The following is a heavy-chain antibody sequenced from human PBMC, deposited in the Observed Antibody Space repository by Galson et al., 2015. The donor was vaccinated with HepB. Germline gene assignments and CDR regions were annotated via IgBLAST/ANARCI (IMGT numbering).Heavy chain of an antibody. D-gene: IGHD4-17*01. CDR3: ARGGDGDLYYFDY. CDR2: IWYDGTNI. Sequence: SLRLSCAASGLSFSSYGMHWVRQAPGKGLEWVALIWYDGTNINYADSVKGRFTISRDNSKNTLYLQLDCLRAEDTAVYYCARGGDGDLYYFDYWGQGTLVTVSS. V-gene: IGHV3-33*01. J-gene: IGHJ4*02. CDR1: GLSFSSYG.